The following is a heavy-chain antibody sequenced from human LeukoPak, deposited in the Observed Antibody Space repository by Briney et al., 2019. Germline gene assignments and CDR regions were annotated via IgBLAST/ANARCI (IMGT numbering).Heavy chain of an antibody. D-gene: IGHD2-21*02. V-gene: IGHV3-53*05. CDR1: GFTVSNNY. J-gene: IGHJ4*02. CDR3: AKDGDWAFDH. CDR2: IYSGGTT. Sequence: GGSLRLSCAASGFTVSNNYMTWVRQAPGKGLEWVSIIYSGGTTYYADSVKGRFTISRDNSKNTLYLQMNSLRVEDTAVYYCAKDGDWAFDHWAQGTLVSVSS.